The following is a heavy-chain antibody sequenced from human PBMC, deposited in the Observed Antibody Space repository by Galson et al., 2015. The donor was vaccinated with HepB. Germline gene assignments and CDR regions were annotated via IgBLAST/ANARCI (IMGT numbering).Heavy chain of an antibody. Sequence: LRLSCAASGFVFSRHGMHWARQAPGKGLEWVAVVWFDGPQQYYSESVEGRFTISRDNSKNMVYLQMNSLRVEDTAVYYCWMIGTDFDYWGQGTLVTGSS. CDR3: WMIGTDFDY. V-gene: IGHV3-33*01. J-gene: IGHJ4*02. CDR1: GFVFSRHG. CDR2: VWFDGPQQ. D-gene: IGHD2-21*01.